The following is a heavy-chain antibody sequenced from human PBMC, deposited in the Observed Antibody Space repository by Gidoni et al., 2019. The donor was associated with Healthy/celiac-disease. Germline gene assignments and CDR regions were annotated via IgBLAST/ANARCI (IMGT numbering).Heavy chain of an antibody. Sequence: EAQLVESGGGLVQPGGSLRLSCSASGFTVSSYAMHWVRQAPGKGLEYVSAISSNGGSTYYADSVKGRFTISRDNSKNTLYLQMSSLRAEDTAVYYCVKDLGSAMVLYYFDYWGQGTLVTVSS. V-gene: IGHV3-64D*06. CDR2: ISSNGGST. J-gene: IGHJ4*02. CDR1: GFTVSSYA. CDR3: VKDLGSAMVLYYFDY. D-gene: IGHD5-18*01.